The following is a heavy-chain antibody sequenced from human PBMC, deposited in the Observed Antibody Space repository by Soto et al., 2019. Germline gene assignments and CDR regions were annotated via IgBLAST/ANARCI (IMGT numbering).Heavy chain of an antibody. D-gene: IGHD6-19*01. Sequence: GASVKVSCKASGYTFTSYGISWVRQAPGQGLEWMGWISAYNGNTNYAQKLQGRVTMTTDTSTSTAYMELRSLRSDDTAVYYCARDVAVAGTGTLRSFQHWGQGTLVTVSS. CDR1: GYTFTSYG. CDR2: ISAYNGNT. CDR3: ARDVAVAGTGTLRSFQH. V-gene: IGHV1-18*01. J-gene: IGHJ1*01.